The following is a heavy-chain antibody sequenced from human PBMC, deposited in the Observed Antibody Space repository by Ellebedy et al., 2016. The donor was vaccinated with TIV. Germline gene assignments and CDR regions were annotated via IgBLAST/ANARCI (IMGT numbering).Heavy chain of an antibody. J-gene: IGHJ4*02. CDR3: ARSWGSYSSSFFDY. CDR1: GFSLSTARMG. CDR2: IFSNDEK. V-gene: IGHV2-26*01. Sequence: SGPTLVXPTEPLTLTCTVSGFSLSTARMGVSWIRQPPGKALEWLAHIFSNDEKSYITSLKSRLTISKDTSKSQVVLTMTNMDPVDTATYYCARSWGSYSSSFFDYWGQGTPVTVSS. D-gene: IGHD6-13*01.